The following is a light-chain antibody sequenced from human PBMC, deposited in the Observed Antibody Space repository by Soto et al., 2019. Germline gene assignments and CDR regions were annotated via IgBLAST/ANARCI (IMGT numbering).Light chain of an antibody. V-gene: IGKV3-20*01. Sequence: EIVLTQSPCTLSFSPGERATLSCRASQSVSSSYLAWYQQKPGQAPRLLIYGASSRATGIPDRFSGSGSGTDFTLTISRLEPEDFVLYYCQHFRAFGQGTRLEIK. CDR3: QHFRA. CDR1: QSVSSSY. J-gene: IGKJ5*01. CDR2: GAS.